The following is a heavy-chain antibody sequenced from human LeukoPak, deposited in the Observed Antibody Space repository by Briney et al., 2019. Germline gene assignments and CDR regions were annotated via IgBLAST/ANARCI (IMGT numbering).Heavy chain of an antibody. CDR1: GFTFSSYA. CDR3: ARDGGSYRYDY. J-gene: IGHJ4*02. D-gene: IGHD3-16*02. Sequence: GGSLRLSCAASGFTFSSYAMHWVRQAPGKGLEWVAVIGYDGSNKNYADSVKGRFTISRDNSKNTLYLQMNSLRVEDTAVYYCARDGGSYRYDYWGQGTLVTVSS. V-gene: IGHV3-30*04. CDR2: IGYDGSNK.